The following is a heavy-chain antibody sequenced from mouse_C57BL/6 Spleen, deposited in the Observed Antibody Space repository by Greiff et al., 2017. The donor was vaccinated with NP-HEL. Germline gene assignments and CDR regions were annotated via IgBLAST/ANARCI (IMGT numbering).Heavy chain of an antibody. J-gene: IGHJ3*01. CDR3: ARPLTGAWFAY. D-gene: IGHD4-1*01. CDR1: GFTFSDYY. V-gene: IGHV5-12*01. Sequence: EVKLMESGGGLVQPGGSLKLSCAASGFTFSDYYMYWVRQTPEKRLEWVAYISNGGGSTYYPDTVKGRFTISRDNAKNTLYLQMSRLKSEDTAMYYCARPLTGAWFAYWGQGTLVTVSA. CDR2: ISNGGGST.